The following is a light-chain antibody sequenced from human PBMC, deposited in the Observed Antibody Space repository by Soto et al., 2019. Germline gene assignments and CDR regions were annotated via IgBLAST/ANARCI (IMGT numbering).Light chain of an antibody. CDR1: QRVLYSSNNKNY. CDR3: QQYYSIPVT. V-gene: IGKV4-1*01. J-gene: IGKJ4*01. Sequence: DIVMTQSPDSLAVSLGERATINCKSSQRVLYSSNNKNYLDWYQQKPVQPPKLLIYWASTRESGVPDRFSGSGSGTDFTLTISSLQAEDVAVYYCQQYYSIPVTFGGGTKVEIK. CDR2: WAS.